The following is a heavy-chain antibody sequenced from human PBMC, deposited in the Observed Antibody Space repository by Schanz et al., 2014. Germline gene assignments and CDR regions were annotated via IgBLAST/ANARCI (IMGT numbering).Heavy chain of an antibody. CDR3: AREGAI. Sequence: EVQWVESGGGLVQPGGSLRLSCAASGFTFSSYAMSWVRQAPGKGLEWVANIIHDGSEKFYVDSVKGRFTISRDNGKNSLHLQMNSLRAEDTAVYYCAREGAIWGQGTMVTVSS. V-gene: IGHV3-7*01. D-gene: IGHD3-16*01. CDR1: GFTFSSYA. J-gene: IGHJ3*02. CDR2: IIHDGSEK.